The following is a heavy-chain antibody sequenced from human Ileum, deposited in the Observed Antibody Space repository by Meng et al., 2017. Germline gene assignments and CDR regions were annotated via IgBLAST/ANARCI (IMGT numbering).Heavy chain of an antibody. Sequence: GQLVESGVGLVQPGGSLRLSCAASGFPINSNYMSWVRQAPGKGLEWLSVIYNGGRTYYADSVKGRFTISSDNSKNTLWLQMNSLRPEDTAVYYCHCYGYWGQGTLVTVS. V-gene: IGHV3-66*02. CDR1: GFPINSNY. CDR3: HCYGY. CDR2: IYNGGRT. D-gene: IGHD2-21*01. J-gene: IGHJ4*02.